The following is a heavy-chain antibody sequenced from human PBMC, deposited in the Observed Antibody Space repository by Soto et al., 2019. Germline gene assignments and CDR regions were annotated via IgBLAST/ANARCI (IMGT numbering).Heavy chain of an antibody. V-gene: IGHV1-69*13. Sequence: SVKVSCKASGGTFSSYAISWVRQAPGQGLEWMGGIIPIFGTANYAQKFQGRVTITADESTSTAYMELSSLRSEDTAVYYCSREFGVSRIFGFPVDPWRQGTLVTVSS. D-gene: IGHD3-3*01. CDR1: GGTFSSYA. J-gene: IGHJ5*02. CDR2: IIPIFGTA. CDR3: SREFGVSRIFGFPVDP.